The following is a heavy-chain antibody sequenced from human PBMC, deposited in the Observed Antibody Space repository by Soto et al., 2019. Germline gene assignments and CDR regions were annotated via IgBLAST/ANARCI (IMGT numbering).Heavy chain of an antibody. D-gene: IGHD6-19*01. V-gene: IGHV1-69*13. CDR1: GGTFSSYA. J-gene: IGHJ4*02. Sequence: GASVKVSCKASGGTFSSYAISWVRQAPGQGLEWMGGIIPIFGTANYAQKFQGRVTITADESTSTAYMELSSLRSEDTAVYYCARGRRSSGWYEPGPYFDYWGQGTLVTVSS. CDR3: ARGRRSSGWYEPGPYFDY. CDR2: IIPIFGTA.